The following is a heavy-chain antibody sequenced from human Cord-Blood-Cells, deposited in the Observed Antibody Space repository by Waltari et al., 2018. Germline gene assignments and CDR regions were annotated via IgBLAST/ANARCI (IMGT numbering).Heavy chain of an antibody. CDR1: GFTFWSYG. D-gene: IGHD7-27*01. V-gene: IGHV3-30*18. J-gene: IGHJ4*02. CDR3: AKLSLTGAEYYFDY. Sequence: QVQLVESGGGVVQPGGSLGLSCAASGFTFWSYGMHVVGPAPGKGLEWVAVISYDGSNKYYADSVKGRFTISRDNSKNTLYLQMNSLRAEDTAVYYCAKLSLTGAEYYFDYWGQGTLVTVSS. CDR2: ISYDGSNK.